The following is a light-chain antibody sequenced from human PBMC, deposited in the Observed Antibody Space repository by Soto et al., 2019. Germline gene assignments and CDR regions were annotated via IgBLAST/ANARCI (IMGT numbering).Light chain of an antibody. CDR3: QHYNSYSEA. Sequence: DIQMTQSPSTLSGSLGDRVTITCWASQTISGRLAWYQLKPGEAPKLLIYKASTLKSGVPSRFSGSGYGTEFNLTISSLQTDDFATYYCQHYNSYSEAFGQGTKVDIK. V-gene: IGKV1-5*03. CDR1: QTISGR. J-gene: IGKJ1*01. CDR2: KAS.